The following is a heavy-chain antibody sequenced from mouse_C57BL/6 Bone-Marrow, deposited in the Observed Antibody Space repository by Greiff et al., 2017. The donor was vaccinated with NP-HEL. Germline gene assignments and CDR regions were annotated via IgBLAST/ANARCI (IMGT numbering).Heavy chain of an antibody. Sequence: QVHVKQPGAELVKPGASVKMSCKASGYTFTSYWITWVKQRPGQGLEWIGDIYPGSGSTNYNEKFKSKATLTVDTSSSTAYMQLSSLTSEDSAVYYCAREGYYYGYAMDYWGQGTSVTFSS. V-gene: IGHV1-55*01. J-gene: IGHJ4*01. CDR3: AREGYYYGYAMDY. CDR1: GYTFTSYW. D-gene: IGHD1-1*01. CDR2: IYPGSGST.